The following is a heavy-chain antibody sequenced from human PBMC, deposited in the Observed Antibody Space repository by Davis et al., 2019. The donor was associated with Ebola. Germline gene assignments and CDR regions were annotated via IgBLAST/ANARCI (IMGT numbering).Heavy chain of an antibody. D-gene: IGHD1-7*01. CDR2: INHSGST. CDR3: ARVLFSVWNYEALDI. Sequence: GSLRLSCAVYGGSFSVSYWSWIRQPPGKGLEWIGEINHSGSTNYNPSLKSRVTMFLDKSLNQFSLKMTSVTAADTAVYYCARVLFSVWNYEALDIWGQGTTVTVSS. J-gene: IGHJ3*02. CDR1: GGSFSVSY. V-gene: IGHV4-34*01.